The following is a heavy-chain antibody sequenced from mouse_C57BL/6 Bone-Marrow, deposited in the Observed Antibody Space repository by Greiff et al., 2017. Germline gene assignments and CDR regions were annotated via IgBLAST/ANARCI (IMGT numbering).Heavy chain of an antibody. CDR3: ARDYYGSSSFFEY. CDR1: GYTFTDYY. D-gene: IGHD1-1*01. V-gene: IGHV1-19*01. CDR2: INPYNGGT. Sequence: EVKLMESGPVLVKPGASVKMSCKASGYTFTDYYMNWVKQSHGKSLEWIGVINPYNGGTSYNQKFKGKATLTVDKSSSTAYMELNSLTSEDSAVYYCARDYYGSSSFFEYWGQGTTLTVSS. J-gene: IGHJ2*01.